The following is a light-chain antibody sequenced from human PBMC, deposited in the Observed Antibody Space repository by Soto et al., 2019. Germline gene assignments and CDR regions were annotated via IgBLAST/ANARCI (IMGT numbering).Light chain of an antibody. CDR1: QTFSRSY. J-gene: IGKJ5*01. V-gene: IGKV3-20*01. Sequence: IVLTQSPGSLSLSQGERATLSCWASQTFSRSYLAWYQQKPGQAPRLLIYGASRRATGIPDRFSASGSGTDFTLTISRLEPEDFAVYFCQQFGSSFITFGQGTRLEIK. CDR2: GAS. CDR3: QQFGSSFIT.